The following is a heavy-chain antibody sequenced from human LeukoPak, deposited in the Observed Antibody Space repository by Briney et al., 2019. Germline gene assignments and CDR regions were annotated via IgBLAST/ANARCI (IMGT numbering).Heavy chain of an antibody. CDR3: ARSPPLSSAGDYPFDY. J-gene: IGHJ4*02. Sequence: GESLKISCQGSGYTFTTCWIGWVRQVPGKGLEWMGVIFPGDSDTRYSPSFQGQVTISADKSISTAYLQWNSLKASDTAMYYCARSPPLSSAGDYPFDYWGQGTLVTVSS. V-gene: IGHV5-51*01. D-gene: IGHD4-17*01. CDR2: IFPGDSDT. CDR1: GYTFTTCW.